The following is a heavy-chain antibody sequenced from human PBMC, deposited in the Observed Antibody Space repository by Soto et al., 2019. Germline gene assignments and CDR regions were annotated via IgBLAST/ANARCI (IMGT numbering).Heavy chain of an antibody. D-gene: IGHD3-10*01. CDR3: TRGPRPISTGTGAY. CDR1: GFTFSGYW. V-gene: IGHV3-74*01. J-gene: IGHJ4*02. Sequence: PGGSLRLSCAGSGFTFSGYWMHWVRQAPGKGPVWVSRLNPNGTFTTNADSVKGRFTISRDNVNDTLYLQMNNLRAEDSGLYYCTRGPRPISTGTGAYWGQGTQVTVSS. CDR2: LNPNGTFT.